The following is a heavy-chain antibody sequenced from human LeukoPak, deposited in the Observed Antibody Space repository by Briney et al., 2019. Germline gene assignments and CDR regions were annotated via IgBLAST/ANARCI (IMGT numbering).Heavy chain of an antibody. J-gene: IGHJ4*02. CDR2: IIPILATE. V-gene: IGHV1-69*08. Sequence: IIPILATEFYAQKVQDRLTITADPSTSTAYMELSSLRSDDTAVYYCARDRRAAGGFFSPEYWGQGTQVTVSS. D-gene: IGHD6-13*01. CDR3: ARDRRAAGGFFSPEY.